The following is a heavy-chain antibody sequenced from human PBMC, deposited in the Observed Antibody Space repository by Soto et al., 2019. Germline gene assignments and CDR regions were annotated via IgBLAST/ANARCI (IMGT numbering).Heavy chain of an antibody. CDR1: GGSFSGYY. J-gene: IGHJ6*02. D-gene: IGHD2-2*01. Sequence: QVQLQQWGAGLLKPSETLSLTCAVYGGSFSGYYWSWIRQPPGKGLEWIGEINHSGSTNCNPSLMSRVTISVDTSKNQFSLKLSSVTAADTAVYYCARLPFSSYYGMDVWGQGTTVTVSS. CDR2: INHSGST. CDR3: ARLPFSSYYGMDV. V-gene: IGHV4-34*01.